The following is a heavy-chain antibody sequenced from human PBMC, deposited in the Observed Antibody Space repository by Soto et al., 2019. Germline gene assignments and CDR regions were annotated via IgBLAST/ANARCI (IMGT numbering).Heavy chain of an antibody. J-gene: IGHJ4*02. CDR2: IIPIFGTA. D-gene: IGHD2-21*02. V-gene: IGHV1-69*06. Sequence: ASVKVSCKASGGTFSRYAISWVRQAPGQGLEWMGGIIPIFGTANYAQKFQGRVTITADKSTSTAYMELSSLRSEDTAVYYCASGGNSLYWYFDYWGQGTLVTVSS. CDR1: GGTFSRYA. CDR3: ASGGNSLYWYFDY.